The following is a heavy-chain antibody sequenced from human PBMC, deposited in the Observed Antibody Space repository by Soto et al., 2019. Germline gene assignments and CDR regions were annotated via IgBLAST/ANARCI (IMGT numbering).Heavy chain of an antibody. V-gene: IGHV3-30*03. CDR1: GFTFSSYG. Sequence: QVQLVESGGGVVQPGRSLRLSCAASGFTFSSYGMHWVRQAPGKGLEWVAVISYDGSNKYYADSVKGRFTISRDNSKNTLYLQMNSLRAEDTAVYYCAGGPHSPSGVGYFDYLGQGTLVTVSS. CDR3: AGGPHSPSGVGYFDY. J-gene: IGHJ4*02. D-gene: IGHD3-10*01. CDR2: ISYDGSNK.